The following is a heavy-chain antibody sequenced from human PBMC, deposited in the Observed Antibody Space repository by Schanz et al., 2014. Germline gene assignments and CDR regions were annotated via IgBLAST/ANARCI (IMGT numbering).Heavy chain of an antibody. J-gene: IGHJ4*02. CDR3: ARGGFCDSTSFDS. D-gene: IGHD2-2*01. Sequence: QVQLVQSGAEVKKPGASVKVSCKASGYTFTSYDINWVRQATGQGLEWMGWMNSKTGNTGYAQRFQGRVTMTRNTSITTAYLELSSLRSGDTAVYYCARGGFCDSTSFDSWGQGTLVTVAS. V-gene: IGHV1-8*01. CDR2: MNSKTGNT. CDR1: GYTFTSYD.